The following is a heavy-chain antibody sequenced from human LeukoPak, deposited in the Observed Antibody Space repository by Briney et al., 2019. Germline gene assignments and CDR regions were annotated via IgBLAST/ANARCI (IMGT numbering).Heavy chain of an antibody. J-gene: IGHJ4*02. CDR2: ISYDGSNK. CDR3: ARGDDGSSWYEDY. D-gene: IGHD6-13*01. CDR1: GFTFSSYA. V-gene: IGHV3-30-3*01. Sequence: PGGSLRLSCAASGFTFSSYAMHWVRQAPGKGLEWVAVISYDGSNKYYADSVKGRFTISRDNSKNTLYLQMNSLRSEDTAVYYCARGDDGSSWYEDYWGQGTLVTVSS.